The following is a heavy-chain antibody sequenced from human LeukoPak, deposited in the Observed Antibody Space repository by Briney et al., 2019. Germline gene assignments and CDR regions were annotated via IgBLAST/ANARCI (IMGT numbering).Heavy chain of an antibody. D-gene: IGHD2-8*01. J-gene: IGHJ2*01. CDR1: GGSISSYY. CDR3: ARRDCTNGVCYWYFDL. V-gene: IGHV4-59*01. Sequence: PSETLSLTCTVSGGSISSYYWSWIRQPPGKGLEWIGYIYYSGSTNYNPSLKSRVTISVDTSKNQFSLKLSSVTAADTAVYYRARRDCTNGVCYWYFDLWGRGTLVTVSS. CDR2: IYYSGST.